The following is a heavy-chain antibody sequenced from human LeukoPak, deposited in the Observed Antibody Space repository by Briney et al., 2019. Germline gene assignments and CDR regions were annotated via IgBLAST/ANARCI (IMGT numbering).Heavy chain of an antibody. CDR3: ARHVGSGSYFDY. J-gene: IGHJ4*02. CDR1: GGSINSYY. CDR2: IYYTGST. V-gene: IGHV4-39*01. D-gene: IGHD1-26*01. Sequence: SETLSLTCTVSGGSINSYYWVWVRQPPGKGLEWIGSIYYTGSTYYSPSLKSRVTISVDTSKNQFSLKLSSVTATDTAVYYCARHVGSGSYFDYWGQGTLVTVSS.